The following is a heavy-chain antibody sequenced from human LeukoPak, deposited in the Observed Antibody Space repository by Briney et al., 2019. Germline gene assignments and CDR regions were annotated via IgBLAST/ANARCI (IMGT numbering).Heavy chain of an antibody. CDR2: IYSSGST. J-gene: IGHJ4*02. CDR1: NGSISSYY. V-gene: IGHV4-59*01. D-gene: IGHD4-17*01. Sequence: PSETLSLTCTVSNGSISSYYWSWIRQPPGKGLECIGYIYSSGSTNYNPSLKSRVTISVDTSKNQFSLKLSSVTAVDTAVYYCARHPPSGDGGLPFDYWGQGTLVTVSS. CDR3: ARHPPSGDGGLPFDY.